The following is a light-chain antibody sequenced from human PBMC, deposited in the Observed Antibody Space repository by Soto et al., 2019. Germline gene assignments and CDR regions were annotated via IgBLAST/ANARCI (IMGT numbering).Light chain of an antibody. Sequence: DIQMTQSPSSLSASVGDRVTITCQASQDISNYLNWYQQKPGKAPKLLIYDASTLETGVPSRFSGSGSGTDFTFTISSLQPEDIATYSCQQYDDLPWTFGQGTKVEIK. CDR3: QQYDDLPWT. CDR2: DAS. CDR1: QDISNY. V-gene: IGKV1-33*01. J-gene: IGKJ1*01.